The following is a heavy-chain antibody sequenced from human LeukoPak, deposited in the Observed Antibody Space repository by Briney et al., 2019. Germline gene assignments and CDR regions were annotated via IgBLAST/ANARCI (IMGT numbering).Heavy chain of an antibody. Sequence: AASVKVSCKASGYTFTGYYMHWVRQAPGQGLEWMGWIDPNSGGTNYAQKFQGWVTMTRDTSISTAYMELSRLRSDDTAVYYRARRIAVAANWFDPWGQGTLLTVSS. J-gene: IGHJ5*02. CDR1: GYTFTGYY. V-gene: IGHV1-2*04. D-gene: IGHD6-19*01. CDR3: ARRIAVAANWFDP. CDR2: IDPNSGGT.